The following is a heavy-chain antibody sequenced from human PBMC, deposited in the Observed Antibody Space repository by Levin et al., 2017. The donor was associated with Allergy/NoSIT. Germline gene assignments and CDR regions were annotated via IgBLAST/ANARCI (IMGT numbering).Heavy chain of an antibody. J-gene: IGHJ1*01. D-gene: IGHD3-10*01. CDR3: ARVARPTYYYGSARRPEYFQH. V-gene: IGHV4-4*02. Sequence: SETLSLTCAVSGGSISSSNWWSWVRQPPGKGLEWIGEIYHSGSTNYNPSLKSRVTISVDKSKNQFSLKLSSVTAADTAVYYCARVARPTYYYGSARRPEYFQHWGQGTLVTVSS. CDR2: IYHSGST. CDR1: GGSISSSNW.